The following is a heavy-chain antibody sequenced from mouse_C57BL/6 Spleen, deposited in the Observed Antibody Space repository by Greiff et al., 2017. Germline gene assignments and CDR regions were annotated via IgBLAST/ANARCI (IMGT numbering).Heavy chain of an antibody. Sequence: QVQLQQPGPGLVQPSPRLSITCTASGFTFTSYCVHWVRQTPGKGLEWLGVIWRGGSTAYNAAFIYRHAISKDNSHSKVFFKMNSLQADDTSIYYCASRNYGYFDVWGTGTTVTVSS. J-gene: IGHJ1*03. CDR2: IWRGGST. CDR3: ASRNYGYFDV. CDR1: GFTFTSYC. V-gene: IGHV2-2*01.